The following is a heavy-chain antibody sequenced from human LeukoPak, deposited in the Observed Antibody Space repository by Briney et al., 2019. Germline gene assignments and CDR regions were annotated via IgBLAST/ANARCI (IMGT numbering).Heavy chain of an antibody. Sequence: GASVKVSCKASGYTFTGYYIHWVRQAPGQGLEWMGWISAYNGNTNYAQKLQGRVTMTTDTSTSTAYMELRSLRSDDTAVYYCARGYSSNPDFDYWGQGTLVTVSS. CDR2: ISAYNGNT. CDR3: ARGYSSNPDFDY. CDR1: GYTFTGYY. J-gene: IGHJ4*02. D-gene: IGHD6-19*01. V-gene: IGHV1-18*04.